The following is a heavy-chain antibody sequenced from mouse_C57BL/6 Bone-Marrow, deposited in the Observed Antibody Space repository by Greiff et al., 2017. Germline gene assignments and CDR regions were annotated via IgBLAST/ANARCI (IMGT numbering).Heavy chain of an antibody. V-gene: IGHV1-55*01. J-gene: IGHJ1*03. Sequence: QVQLLQSGAELVKPGASVKMSCTASGYTFTSYWITWVQQRPGQGLEWIGNIYPGSGSTNYTEKFKSKATLTVDKSSSTTYMHLSRLTSEDSAVYDSARAYDRNGWYFDFWGKGTTVTVSA. CDR2: IYPGSGST. CDR3: ARAYDRNGWYFDF. CDR1: GYTFTSYW. D-gene: IGHD2-5*01.